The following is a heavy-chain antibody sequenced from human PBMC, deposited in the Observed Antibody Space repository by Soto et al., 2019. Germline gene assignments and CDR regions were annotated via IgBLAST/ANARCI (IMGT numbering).Heavy chain of an antibody. J-gene: IGHJ1*01. D-gene: IGHD6-13*01. Sequence: EVQLLESGGGLVQPEGSLRLSCAASGFTFSSYAMSWVRQAPGKGLEWVSGISGGGGTTYYADSVKGRFTISRDNSKNTLYLQVNSLRAEDTAVYYCAKDQAGAGTISRYFQDWGQGTLFTVSS. CDR2: ISGGGGTT. CDR3: AKDQAGAGTISRYFQD. V-gene: IGHV3-23*01. CDR1: GFTFSSYA.